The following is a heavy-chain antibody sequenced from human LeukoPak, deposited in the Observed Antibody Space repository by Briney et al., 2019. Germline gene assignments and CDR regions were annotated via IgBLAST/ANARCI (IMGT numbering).Heavy chain of an antibody. CDR2: MNPNSGNT. Sequence: GASVKVSCKASGYTFTSYDINWVRQATGQGLEWMGWMNPNSGNTGYAQKLQGRVTMTTDTSTSTAYMELRSLRSDDTAVYYCARDSLSSITIFGVVSYYYYGMDVWGQGTTVAVSS. J-gene: IGHJ6*02. CDR1: GYTFTSYD. D-gene: IGHD3-3*01. V-gene: IGHV1-8*01. CDR3: ARDSLSSITIFGVVSYYYYGMDV.